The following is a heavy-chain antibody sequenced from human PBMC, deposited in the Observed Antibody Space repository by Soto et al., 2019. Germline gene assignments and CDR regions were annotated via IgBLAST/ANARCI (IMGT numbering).Heavy chain of an antibody. Sequence: EVQLLESGGGLVQPGGSLRLSCAASGFTFSSYAMSWVRQAPGKGLEWVSAISGSGGSTYYADSVKGRFTISRDNSKNTLYLQMNSLRAEDTAVYYCASCSVVVVAAYYFDYWGQGTLVTVSS. V-gene: IGHV3-23*01. D-gene: IGHD2-15*01. CDR1: GFTFSSYA. CDR2: ISGSGGST. J-gene: IGHJ4*02. CDR3: ASCSVVVVAAYYFDY.